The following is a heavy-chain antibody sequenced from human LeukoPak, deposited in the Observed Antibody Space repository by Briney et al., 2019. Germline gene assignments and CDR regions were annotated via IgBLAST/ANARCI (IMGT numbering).Heavy chain of an antibody. V-gene: IGHV3-30*02. D-gene: IGHD2-2*02. J-gene: IGHJ4*02. CDR3: AKDPRDCSSTSCYTAAAGFDY. CDR1: GFTFSSYG. Sequence: GGSLRLSCAASGFTFSSYGMHWVRQAPGKGLEWVAFIRYGGTNKYYADSVKGRFTISRDNSMNTLYLQMSSLRAEDTAVYYCAKDPRDCSSTSCYTAAAGFDYWGQGTLVTVSS. CDR2: IRYGGTNK.